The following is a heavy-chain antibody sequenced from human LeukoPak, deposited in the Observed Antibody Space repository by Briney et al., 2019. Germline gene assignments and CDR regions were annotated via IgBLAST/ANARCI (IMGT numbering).Heavy chain of an antibody. CDR3: ARHGSTLRYFDRGDWFDP. D-gene: IGHD3-9*01. Sequence: PSETLSLTCTVSGGSISSGSYYWSWIRQPAGKGLEWIGRIYTSGSTNYNPSLKSRVTMSGDTSKNQFSLKLSSVTAADTAVYYCARHGSTLRYFDRGDWFDPWGQGTLVTVSS. J-gene: IGHJ5*02. CDR2: IYTSGST. V-gene: IGHV4-61*02. CDR1: GGSISSGSYY.